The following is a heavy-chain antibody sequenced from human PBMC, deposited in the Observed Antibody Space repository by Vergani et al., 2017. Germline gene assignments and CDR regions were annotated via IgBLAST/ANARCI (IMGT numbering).Heavy chain of an antibody. V-gene: IGHV4-61*02. CDR1: GGSISSGGYY. Sequence: QVQLQESGPGLVKPSQTLSLTCTVSGGSISSGGYYWSWIRQPAGKGLEWIGRIYTSGSTYYNPSLKSRVTISVDTSKNQFSLKLSSVTAADTAVYYCARDAGIAVAGTSWFDPWGQGTLVTVSS. CDR3: ARDAGIAVAGTSWFDP. D-gene: IGHD6-19*01. CDR2: IYTSGST. J-gene: IGHJ5*02.